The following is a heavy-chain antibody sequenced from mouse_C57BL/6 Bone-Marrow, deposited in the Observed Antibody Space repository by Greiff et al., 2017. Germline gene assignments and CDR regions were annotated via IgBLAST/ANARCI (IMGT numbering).Heavy chain of an antibody. J-gene: IGHJ3*01. V-gene: IGHV5-4*01. CDR2: ISDGGSYT. CDR1: GFTFSSYA. Sequence: EVKVVESGGGLVKPGGSLKLSCAASGFTFSSYAMSWVRQTPEKRLEWVATISDGGSYTYYPDNVKGRFTISRDNAKNNLYLQMSHLKSEDTAMYYCARDRSWDAYWGQGTLVTVSA. CDR3: ARDRSWDAY.